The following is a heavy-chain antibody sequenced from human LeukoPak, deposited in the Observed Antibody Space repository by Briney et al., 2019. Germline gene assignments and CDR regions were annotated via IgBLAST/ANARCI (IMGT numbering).Heavy chain of an antibody. J-gene: IGHJ5*01. CDR1: GGSITSHF. CDR3: ARLVWLGESPGSWFDS. CDR2: IHYSGST. Sequence: SETLSLTCSVSGGSITSHFWSWIRQPPGKGLEWIGYIHYSGSTNYNPSLKSRVTISPDTSKNQLFLKLNSVTAADTAVYYCARLVWLGESPGSWFDSWGQGTLVTVSS. D-gene: IGHD3-10*01. V-gene: IGHV4-59*11.